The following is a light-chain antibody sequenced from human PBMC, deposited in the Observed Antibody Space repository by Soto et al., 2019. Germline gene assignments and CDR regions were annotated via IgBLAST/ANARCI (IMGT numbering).Light chain of an antibody. Sequence: QSVLTQPRSVSGSPGQSVTISCTGTSSDVGTYNYVSWYQQHPGKAPKLMIYDVSQRPSGVPARFSGSKSGNTASLTISGLQAADESDYYCCSYAGSYTSGFGGGTKVTVL. CDR2: DVS. V-gene: IGLV2-11*01. CDR1: SSDVGTYNY. J-gene: IGLJ2*01. CDR3: CSYAGSYTSG.